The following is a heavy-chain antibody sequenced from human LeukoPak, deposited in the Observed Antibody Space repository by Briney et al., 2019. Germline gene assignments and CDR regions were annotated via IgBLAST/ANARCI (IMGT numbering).Heavy chain of an antibody. Sequence: PGRSLRLSCAASGFTFSSYGMHWVRQAPGKGLEWVAVISYDGSNKYYADSVKGRFTISRDNSKNTLHLQMNSLRAEDTAVYYCAKDTGRLGEYCSGGSCYKRREAVIDYWGQGTLVTVSS. CDR1: GFTFSSYG. V-gene: IGHV3-30*18. D-gene: IGHD2-15*01. J-gene: IGHJ4*02. CDR2: ISYDGSNK. CDR3: AKDTGRLGEYCSGGSCYKRREAVIDY.